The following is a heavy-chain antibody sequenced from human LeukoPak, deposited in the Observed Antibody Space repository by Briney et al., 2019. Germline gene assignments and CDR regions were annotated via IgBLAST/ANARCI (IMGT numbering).Heavy chain of an antibody. CDR1: GGSISSYY. V-gene: IGHV4-59*01. Sequence: SETLSLTCTVSGGSISSYYWSWIRQPPGKGLEWIGYIYYSGSTNYNPSLKSRVTISVDTSKNQFSLKLSSVTAADTAVYYCARGGIVVVPAARGDDWYFDLWGRGTLVTVSS. D-gene: IGHD2-2*01. CDR3: ARGGIVVVPAARGDDWYFDL. J-gene: IGHJ2*01. CDR2: IYYSGST.